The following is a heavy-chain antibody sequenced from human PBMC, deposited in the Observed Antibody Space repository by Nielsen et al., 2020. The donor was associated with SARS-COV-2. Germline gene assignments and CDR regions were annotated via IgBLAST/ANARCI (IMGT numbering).Heavy chain of an antibody. Sequence: GGSLRLSCAASGFTFDDYAMHWVRQAPGKGLEWVSGISWNSGSIGYADSVKGRFTISRDNAKNSLYLQMNSLRAEDTALYYCASFSGGGWADTDFDYWGQEPWSPSPQ. V-gene: IGHV3-9*01. CDR2: ISWNSGSI. CDR1: GFTFDDYA. J-gene: IGHJ4*01. CDR3: ASFSGGGWADTDFDY. D-gene: IGHD2-15*01.